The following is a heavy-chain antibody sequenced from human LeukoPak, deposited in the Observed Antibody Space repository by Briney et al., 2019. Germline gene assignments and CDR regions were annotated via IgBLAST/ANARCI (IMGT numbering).Heavy chain of an antibody. Sequence: SETLSLTCAVYGGSFSGYYWSWLRQPPWKGLEWIGEINHSGGTNYNPSLKSRVTISVDTSKNQFSLKLSSVTAADTAVYYCARGREYYDFWSGYYDWFDPWGQGTLVTVSS. CDR1: GGSFSGYY. J-gene: IGHJ5*02. CDR2: INHSGGT. D-gene: IGHD3-3*01. CDR3: ARGREYYDFWSGYYDWFDP. V-gene: IGHV4-34*01.